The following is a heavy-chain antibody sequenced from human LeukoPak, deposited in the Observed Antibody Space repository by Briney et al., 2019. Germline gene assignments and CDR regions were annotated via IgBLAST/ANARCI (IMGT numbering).Heavy chain of an antibody. CDR3: ARDYGGHPYGAFDI. Sequence: GGSLRLSCAASGFTFSSYSMNWVRQAPGKGLEWVSSISSSSSYIYYADSVKGRFTISRDNAKNSLYLRMNSLRAEDTAVYYCARDYGGHPYGAFDIWGRGTMVTVSS. D-gene: IGHD4/OR15-4a*01. V-gene: IGHV3-21*01. CDR1: GFTFSSYS. CDR2: ISSSSSYI. J-gene: IGHJ3*02.